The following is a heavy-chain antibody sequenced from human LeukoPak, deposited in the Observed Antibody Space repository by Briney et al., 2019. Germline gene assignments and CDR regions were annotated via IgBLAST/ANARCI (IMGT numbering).Heavy chain of an antibody. CDR2: ISGSGGST. CDR1: GFTFSNSA. Sequence: GGSLRLSCAASGFTFSNSAMSWVRQSPGKGLEWVSSISGSGGSTYYADSVKGRFTISRDNSKNTLYLQMNSLRAEDTAVYYCARDLGQYYDTSDNWFDPWGQGTLVTVSS. D-gene: IGHD3-22*01. CDR3: ARDLGQYYDTSDNWFDP. V-gene: IGHV3-23*01. J-gene: IGHJ5*02.